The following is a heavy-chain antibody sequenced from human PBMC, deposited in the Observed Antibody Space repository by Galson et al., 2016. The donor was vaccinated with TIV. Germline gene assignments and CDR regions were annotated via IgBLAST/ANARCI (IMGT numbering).Heavy chain of an antibody. CDR1: GSGFSTDW. D-gene: IGHD3-22*01. CDR2: IYPGDSDT. J-gene: IGHJ2*01. Sequence: QSGAEVTKPGESLKVSCEASGSGFSTDWIAWVRQMPGKGPEWMGSIYPGDSDTKYSPSFQGRVTISADKSIRTAYLQWSSLKVSDSVMYYCARHDSSAFSNWYFNLWGRGTLVTVSS. CDR3: ARHDSSAFSNWYFNL. V-gene: IGHV5-51*01.